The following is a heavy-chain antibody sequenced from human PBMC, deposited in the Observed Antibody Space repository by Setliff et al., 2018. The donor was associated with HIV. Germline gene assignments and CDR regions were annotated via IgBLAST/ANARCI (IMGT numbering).Heavy chain of an antibody. CDR2: ISPYDLSE. CDR3: ARQFSNSFDY. V-gene: IGHV1-2*02. J-gene: IGHJ4*02. D-gene: IGHD7-27*01. CDR1: GYAFIDYF. Sequence: GASVKVSCKASGYAFIDYFIHWVRQAPGQGPEWMGWISPYDLSERTSQRFRGRVTMTRDTSVNTAYLDLSGPTSDDTAIYYCARQFSNSFDYWGQGALVTVSS.